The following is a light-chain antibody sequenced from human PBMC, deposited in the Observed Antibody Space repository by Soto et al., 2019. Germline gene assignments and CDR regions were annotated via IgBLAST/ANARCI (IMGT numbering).Light chain of an antibody. V-gene: IGLV2-23*02. CDR2: DVN. CDR1: SSDVGSYNL. J-gene: IGLJ3*02. CDR3: CSYAGSSTWV. Sequence: QSALTQPASVSGSPGQSITISCTGTSSDVGSYNLVSWYQPHPGKAPKLVIYDVNKRPSGVSNRYSGSKSGNTASLTISGLQAEDEADYYCCSYAGSSTWVFGGGTKLTVL.